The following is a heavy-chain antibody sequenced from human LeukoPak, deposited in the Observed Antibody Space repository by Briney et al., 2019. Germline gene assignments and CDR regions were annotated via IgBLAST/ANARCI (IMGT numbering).Heavy chain of an antibody. J-gene: IGHJ4*02. V-gene: IGHV4-59*01. D-gene: IGHD1-26*01. CDR2: IYYTGST. CDR1: GGSINSYY. CDR3: AREDSGSSFDY. Sequence: PSETLSLTCSVSGGSINSYYWSWIRQPPGKGLEWIGNIYYTGSTNYNPSLQSRVTMSVDTSKNQFSLKLSSVTAADTAVYYCAREDSGSSFDYWGQGTLVTVSS.